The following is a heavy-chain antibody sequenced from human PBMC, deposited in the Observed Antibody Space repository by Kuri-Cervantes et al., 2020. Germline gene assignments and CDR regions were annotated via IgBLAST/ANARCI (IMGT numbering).Heavy chain of an antibody. CDR3: AREYSSSWYGYYYMDV. D-gene: IGHD6-13*01. J-gene: IGHJ6*03. CDR1: EFTFSNYW. V-gene: IGHV3-7*01. CDR2: IKEDGSEK. Sequence: GGSLRLSCAASEFTFSNYWMSWVRQAPGKGLEWVANIKEDGSEKWYVDFVQGRFTISRDNAENSLYLQMNSLRAEDTAVYYCAREYSSSWYGYYYMDVWGKGTTVTVSS.